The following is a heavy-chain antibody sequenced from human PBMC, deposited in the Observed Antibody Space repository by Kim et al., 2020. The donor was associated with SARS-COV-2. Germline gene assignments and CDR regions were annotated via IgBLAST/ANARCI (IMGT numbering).Heavy chain of an antibody. D-gene: IGHD3-22*01. Sequence: SETLSLTCTVSGGSISSGGYYWSWIRQHPGKGLEWIGYIYYSGSTYYNPSLKSRVTISVDTSKNQFSLKLSSVTAADTAVYYCARASITMIVVVTAFDILGQGTMVTVSS. CDR1: GGSISSGGYY. J-gene: IGHJ3*02. V-gene: IGHV4-31*03. CDR3: ARASITMIVVVTAFDI. CDR2: IYYSGST.